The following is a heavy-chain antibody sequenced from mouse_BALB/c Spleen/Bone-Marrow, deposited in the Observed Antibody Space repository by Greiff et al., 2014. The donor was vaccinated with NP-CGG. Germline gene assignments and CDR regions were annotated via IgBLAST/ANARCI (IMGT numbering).Heavy chain of an antibody. D-gene: IGHD1-1*01. V-gene: IGHV2-6-5*01. J-gene: IGHJ2*01. CDR3: AKHDTTVVLDY. CDR2: IWGGGIT. Sequence: QVQLQQSGPGLVAPSQSLSITCTVSGFSLTDYGVSWIRQPPGKGPEWLGVIWGGGITYYNSTLKSRLSISKDNSKSQVFLKMNSLQTDDTAMYYCAKHDTTVVLDYWGQGTTLTVSS. CDR1: GFSLTDYG.